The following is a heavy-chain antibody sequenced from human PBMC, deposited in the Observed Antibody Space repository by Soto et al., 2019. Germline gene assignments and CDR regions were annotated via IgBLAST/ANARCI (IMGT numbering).Heavy chain of an antibody. CDR1: GGTFSSYA. V-gene: IGHV1-69*01. J-gene: IGHJ6*02. CDR2: IIPIFGTA. Sequence: QVQLVQSGAEVKKPGSSVKVSCKASGGTFSSYAISWVRQAPGQGLEWMGGIIPIFGTANYAQKFQGRVTFTADESTSTAYMELSSLRSGDTAVYYCARGRGVCYTCHLLMDVWGQGTTVTVSS. CDR3: ARGRGVCYTCHLLMDV. D-gene: IGHD2-8*01.